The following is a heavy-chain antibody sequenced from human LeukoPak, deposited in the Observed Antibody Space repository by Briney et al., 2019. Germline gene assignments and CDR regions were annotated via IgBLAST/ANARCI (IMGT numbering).Heavy chain of an antibody. V-gene: IGHV1-69*13. CDR2: IIPIFGTE. D-gene: IGHD6-19*01. J-gene: IGHJ4*02. Sequence: SVKVSCKASGGTFSSYAISWVRQAPGQGLEWMGGIIPIFGTENYAQKFQGRVTITADESTSTAYMELSSLRSEDTAVYYCARSRGAVADFDYWGQGTLVTVSS. CDR1: GGTFSSYA. CDR3: ARSRGAVADFDY.